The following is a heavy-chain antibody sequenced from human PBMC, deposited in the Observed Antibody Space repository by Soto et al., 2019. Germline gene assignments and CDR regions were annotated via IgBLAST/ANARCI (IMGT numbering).Heavy chain of an antibody. Sequence: ASVKVSFKASGYTFTSYYMHWLRQAPGQGLEWMGIINPSGGSTSYAQKFQGRVTMTRDTSTSTVYMELSSLRSEDTAVYYCARDRIAARPGPDYWGQGTLVTVSS. CDR2: INPSGGST. CDR1: GYTFTSYY. V-gene: IGHV1-46*01. D-gene: IGHD6-6*01. CDR3: ARDRIAARPGPDY. J-gene: IGHJ4*02.